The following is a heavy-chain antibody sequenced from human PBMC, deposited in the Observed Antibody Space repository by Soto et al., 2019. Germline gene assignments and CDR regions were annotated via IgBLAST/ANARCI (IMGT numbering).Heavy chain of an antibody. Sequence: PSETLSLTCAVYGGSFSGYYWSWIRQPPGKGLEWIGEINHSGSTNYNPSLKSRVTISVDTSKNQFSLKLSSVTAADTAVYYCAVPSIYYYYYGMDVWGQGTTVTVSS. V-gene: IGHV4-34*01. CDR1: GGSFSGYY. CDR3: AVPSIYYYYYGMDV. D-gene: IGHD2-2*01. CDR2: INHSGST. J-gene: IGHJ6*02.